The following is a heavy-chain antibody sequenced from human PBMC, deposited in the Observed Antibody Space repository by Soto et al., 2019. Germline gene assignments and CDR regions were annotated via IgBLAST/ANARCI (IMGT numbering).Heavy chain of an antibody. Sequence: SETLSLTCTVSGGSISSNSYYWGWIRHPPGKGLEWIGSIYYSGSTYYDASLKSRVTISVDRSKNQFSLKLSSVTAADTAVYYCAAGGGLPRYYWGQGTLVTVSS. J-gene: IGHJ4*02. CDR1: GGSISSNSYY. D-gene: IGHD5-12*01. CDR2: IYYSGST. V-gene: IGHV4-39*07. CDR3: AAGGGLPRYY.